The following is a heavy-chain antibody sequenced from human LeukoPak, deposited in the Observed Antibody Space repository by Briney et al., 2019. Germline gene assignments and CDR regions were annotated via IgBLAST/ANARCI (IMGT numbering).Heavy chain of an antibody. CDR1: GYSFTSYG. CDR3: ARDYLGSYYHDGYYDY. V-gene: IGHV1-18*01. D-gene: IGHD1-26*01. J-gene: IGHJ4*02. Sequence: GASVKVSCKTSGYSFTSYGISWVRQAPGQGLEWMGWISPYNGNTNYAQNLQGRVTMTTDTSTSTAYMELRSLRSDDTVVYYCARDYLGSYYHDGYYDYWGQGTLVSVSS. CDR2: ISPYNGNT.